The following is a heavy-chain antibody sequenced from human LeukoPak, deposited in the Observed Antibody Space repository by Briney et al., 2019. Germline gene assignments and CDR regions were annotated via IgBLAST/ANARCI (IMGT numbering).Heavy chain of an antibody. D-gene: IGHD2-2*02. Sequence: PGGSLRLSCAASGFTVSSHYMNWVRQAPGKGLQWVSVLYSDGTTYYADSVKGRFTISRDNSKNTLYLQMNSLRAEDTAVYYCATYGSQLLYNYWGQGTLVTVSS. CDR1: GFTVSSHY. CDR3: ATYGSQLLYNY. CDR2: LYSDGTT. J-gene: IGHJ4*02. V-gene: IGHV3-66*01.